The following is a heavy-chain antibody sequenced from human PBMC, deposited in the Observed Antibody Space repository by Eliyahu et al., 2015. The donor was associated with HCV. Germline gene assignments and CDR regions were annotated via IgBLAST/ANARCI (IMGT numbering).Heavy chain of an antibody. Sequence: QVQLVQSGAEVKKPGASVKVSCKASGYTFXSYYMHWVRQAPGQGLEWMGIINPSGGSTSYAQKFQGRVSMTRDTSTSTVYMELSSLRSEDTAVYYCARVADCSGGSCYAGAAAAVIDYWGQGTLVTVSS. J-gene: IGHJ4*02. D-gene: IGHD2-15*01. V-gene: IGHV1-46*01. CDR2: INPSGGST. CDR1: GYTFXSYY. CDR3: ARVADCSGGSCYAGAAAAVIDY.